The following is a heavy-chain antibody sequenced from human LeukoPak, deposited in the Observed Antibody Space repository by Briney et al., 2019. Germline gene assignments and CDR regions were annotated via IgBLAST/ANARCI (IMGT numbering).Heavy chain of an antibody. CDR3: AKDRSGNYPYYFDY. CDR1: GFTFSSYA. D-gene: IGHD1-26*01. CDR2: ISGRGGNT. J-gene: IGHJ4*02. Sequence: GGSLRLSCAASGFTFSSYAMSWVRQAPGKGLEWVSGISGRGGNTYYADSAKGRFTISRDNSKNTLYLQMNSLRAEDTAVYYCAKDRSGNYPYYFDYWGQGTLVTVSS. V-gene: IGHV3-23*01.